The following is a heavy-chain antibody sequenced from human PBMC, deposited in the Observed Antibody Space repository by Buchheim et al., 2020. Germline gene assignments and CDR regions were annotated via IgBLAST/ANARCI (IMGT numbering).Heavy chain of an antibody. Sequence: EVQLVESGGGLIQPGGSMRLSCAASGFTVSSNYMSWVRQAPGKGLEWVTVIYSGGSTYYADSVKGRFTISRDNSKNTLYLQLSSLRVEDTAVYYCAKDSYTMNNWFDPWGQGTL. J-gene: IGHJ5*02. CDR2: IYSGGST. V-gene: IGHV3-66*03. D-gene: IGHD3-10*01. CDR3: AKDSYTMNNWFDP. CDR1: GFTVSSNY.